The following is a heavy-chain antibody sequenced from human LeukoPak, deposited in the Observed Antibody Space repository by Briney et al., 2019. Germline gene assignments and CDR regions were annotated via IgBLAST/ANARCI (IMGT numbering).Heavy chain of an antibody. CDR1: GYTFIGYD. D-gene: IGHD6-13*01. CDR2: MKSNSGDT. V-gene: IGHV1-8*01. Sequence: ASVKVSCKTSGYTFIGYDINWVRQAPGQGLERMGWMKSNSGDTHFAQKFQGRLTMTRNTSISTAFMELSSLRAEDTAVYYCARGEYSSSWYPFDYWGQGSLVTVSS. J-gene: IGHJ4*02. CDR3: ARGEYSSSWYPFDY.